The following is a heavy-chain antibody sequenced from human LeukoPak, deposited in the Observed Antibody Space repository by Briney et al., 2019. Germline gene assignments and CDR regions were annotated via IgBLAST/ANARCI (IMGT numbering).Heavy chain of an antibody. Sequence: EASVKVSCKASGYTFTSYGISWVRQAPGQGLEWMGWINPNSGGTNYAQKFQGRVTMTSDTSISTAYMELSSLRSDDTAVYYCARGSPSYAQWHFDLWGRGTLVTVSS. J-gene: IGHJ2*01. CDR3: ARGSPSYAQWHFDL. CDR1: GYTFTSYG. CDR2: INPNSGGT. V-gene: IGHV1-2*02. D-gene: IGHD2/OR15-2a*01.